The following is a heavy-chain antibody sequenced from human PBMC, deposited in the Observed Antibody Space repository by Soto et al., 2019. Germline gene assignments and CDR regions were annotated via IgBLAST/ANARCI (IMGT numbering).Heavy chain of an antibody. CDR2: VLPFLDIT. D-gene: IGHD6-13*01. J-gene: IGHJ4*02. V-gene: IGHV1-69*02. CDR3: ARDRDNSNWPNFDS. CDR1: GGTFSIYT. Sequence: QVQLVQSGSEVKKPGSSVRVSCKTSGGTFSIYTISWVRQAPGQGLEWMGRVLPFLDITSYSQRFQGRVTITADRSTTTANMELSSLRSKDTAVYYCARDRDNSNWPNFDSWGQGTLVTVSS.